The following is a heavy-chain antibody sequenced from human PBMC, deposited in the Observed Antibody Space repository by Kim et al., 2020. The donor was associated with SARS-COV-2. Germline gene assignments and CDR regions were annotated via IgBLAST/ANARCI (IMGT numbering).Heavy chain of an antibody. CDR2: IKQDGSEK. CDR1: GFTFSGYW. Sequence: GGSLRLSCAASGFTFSGYWMSWVRQAPGKGLEWVANIKQDGSEKYYVDSVKGRFTISRDNAKNSLYLQMNSLRAEDTAVYYCARGITPFLFDYWGQGTL. D-gene: IGHD3-10*01. V-gene: IGHV3-7*03. J-gene: IGHJ4*02. CDR3: ARGITPFLFDY.